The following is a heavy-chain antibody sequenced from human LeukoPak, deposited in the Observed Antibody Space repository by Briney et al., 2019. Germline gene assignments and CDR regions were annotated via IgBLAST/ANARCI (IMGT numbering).Heavy chain of an antibody. J-gene: IGHJ2*01. CDR3: ARDQEGRSCSGGTCYLGWSFDL. CDR2: IYSGGST. V-gene: IGHV3-53*01. Sequence: GGSLRLSCAASGLIVSNNYMNWVRLAPGKGLEWVSIIYSGGSTHYADSVKGRFTVSRDNSKNTLYLQMNSLRAEDTAVYYCARDQEGRSCSGGTCYLGWSFDLWGRGTLVTVSS. D-gene: IGHD2-15*01. CDR1: GLIVSNNY.